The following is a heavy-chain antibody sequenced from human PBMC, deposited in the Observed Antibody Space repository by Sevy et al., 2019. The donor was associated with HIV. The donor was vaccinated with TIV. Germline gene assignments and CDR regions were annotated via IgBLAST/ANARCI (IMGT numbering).Heavy chain of an antibody. CDR1: GFTFTNYW. D-gene: IGHD3-10*01. Sequence: GESLKISCKGSGFTFTNYWIAWVRQVPGKGLEWMGIIYPGDSDTRYSPSFQGQVTISADKSITTAYLQWSSMKASDTAMYYCARTYYYGSGNYCDAISRFGYWGQGTLVTVSS. J-gene: IGHJ4*02. CDR3: ARTYYYGSGNYCDAISRFGY. CDR2: IYPGDSDT. V-gene: IGHV5-51*01.